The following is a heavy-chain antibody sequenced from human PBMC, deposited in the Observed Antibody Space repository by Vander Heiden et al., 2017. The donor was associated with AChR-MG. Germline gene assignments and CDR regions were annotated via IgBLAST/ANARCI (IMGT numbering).Heavy chain of an antibody. CDR2: IYYSGGT. D-gene: IGHD3-22*01. CDR3: ARDSAYDSSGYYYGHFDY. J-gene: IGHJ4*02. Sequence: QVQLQESGPGLVKPSQTLSLPCTVSGGSISSGDYHWSWIRQPPGKGLEWIGYIYYSGGTYYNPSLKRRVTISVDTSKNQFSLKLSSVTAADTAVYYCARDSAYDSSGYYYGHFDYWGQGTLVTVSS. V-gene: IGHV4-30-4*01. CDR1: GGSISSGDYH.